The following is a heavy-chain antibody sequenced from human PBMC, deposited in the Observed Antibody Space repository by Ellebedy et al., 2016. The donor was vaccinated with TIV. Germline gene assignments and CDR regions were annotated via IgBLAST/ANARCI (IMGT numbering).Heavy chain of an antibody. Sequence: GGSLRLSCAASGFTVSGNYMIWVRQAPGKGLEWVSLISRDGTADFADSVKGRFTISRNTLQNSVHLQMNSLRAEDTAVYYCARDRRHCGNECYLYYYYGMDVWGQGTTVTVSS. CDR1: GFTVSGNY. D-gene: IGHD2-21*01. CDR2: ISRDGTA. J-gene: IGHJ6*02. CDR3: ARDRRHCGNECYLYYYYGMDV. V-gene: IGHV3-66*01.